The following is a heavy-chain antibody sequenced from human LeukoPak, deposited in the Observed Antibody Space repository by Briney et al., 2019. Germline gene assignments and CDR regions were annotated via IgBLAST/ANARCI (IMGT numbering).Heavy chain of an antibody. CDR3: ARDPIQLLLFDY. CDR1: GFTFSDYY. CDR2: ISSSSSYT. D-gene: IGHD5-24*01. Sequence: GGSLRLSRAASGFTFSDYYMSWIRQAPGKGLEWVSYISSSSSYTNYADSVKGRFTISRDNAKNSLYLQMNSLRAEDTAVYYCARDPIQLLLFDYWGQGTLVTVSS. V-gene: IGHV3-11*06. J-gene: IGHJ4*02.